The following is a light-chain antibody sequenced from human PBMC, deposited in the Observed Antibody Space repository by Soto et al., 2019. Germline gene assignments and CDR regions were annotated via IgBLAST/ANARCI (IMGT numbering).Light chain of an antibody. CDR3: QQYNNWPPIT. Sequence: EIVMTQSPATLSVSPGERATLSCRASQSVRSNLAWYQQKPGQAPRLLIYGASTRATGIPARFSGSGSGTEFTLTISTLQSEHFAVYYCQQYNNWPPITVGQGTRLEIK. CDR2: GAS. CDR1: QSVRSN. J-gene: IGKJ5*01. V-gene: IGKV3-15*01.